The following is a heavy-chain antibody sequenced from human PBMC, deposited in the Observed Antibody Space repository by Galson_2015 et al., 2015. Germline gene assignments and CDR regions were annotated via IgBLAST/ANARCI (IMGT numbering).Heavy chain of an antibody. V-gene: IGHV3-48*02. CDR2: ISRSSSTI. D-gene: IGHD6-13*01. Sequence: SLRLSCAASGFSFSSCNMNWVRQAPGKGLEWVSYISRSSSTIYYTDSVKGRFTVSRDNAKTSLYLQMNSLRDEDTAVYYCAREYYGSSWSFDYWGQGILVTVSS. J-gene: IGHJ4*02. CDR3: AREYYGSSWSFDY. CDR1: GFSFSSCN.